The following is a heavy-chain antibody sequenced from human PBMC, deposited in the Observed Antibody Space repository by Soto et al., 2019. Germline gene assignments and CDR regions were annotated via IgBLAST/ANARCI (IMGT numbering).Heavy chain of an antibody. Sequence: GGSLRLSCATSGFTFGNYWIHWVRQAPGEGLVWVSRINPDATTINYADSVKGRFTVSRDNAKNTLYLQMNSLRAEDTAVYYCATAGSYRFDHWGQGTLVTASS. CDR3: ATAGSYRFDH. CDR2: INPDATTI. J-gene: IGHJ4*02. D-gene: IGHD3-10*01. V-gene: IGHV3-74*01. CDR1: GFTFGNYW.